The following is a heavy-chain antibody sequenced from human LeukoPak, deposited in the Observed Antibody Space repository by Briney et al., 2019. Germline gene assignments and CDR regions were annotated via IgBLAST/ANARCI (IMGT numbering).Heavy chain of an antibody. CDR1: GFAFNTYA. J-gene: IGHJ4*02. Sequence: GGSLRLSCAASGFAFNTYAMHWVRQAPGKGLEWVTVISYDGSTKYYAGSVKGRFSISRDNSKNTLYLQMNSLRGEDTAVYFCARLTAARQLDYWGQGTLVTVSS. CDR2: ISYDGSTK. CDR3: ARLTAARQLDY. D-gene: IGHD3-9*01. V-gene: IGHV3-30-3*01.